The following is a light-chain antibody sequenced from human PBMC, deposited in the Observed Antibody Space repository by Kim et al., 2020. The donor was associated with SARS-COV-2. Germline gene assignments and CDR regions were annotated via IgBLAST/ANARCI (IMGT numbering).Light chain of an antibody. CDR2: GAF. J-gene: IGKJ2*01. CDR3: QQYGDSHQT. CDR1: QRVSGNY. Sequence: LSPGATATRSCRANQRVSGNYLAWYQQKPGQAPRLLVYGAFSRATGIPDRISASGSGTDFTLTISGLEPEDFAVYFCQQYGDSHQTFGQGTKLEI. V-gene: IGKV3-20*01.